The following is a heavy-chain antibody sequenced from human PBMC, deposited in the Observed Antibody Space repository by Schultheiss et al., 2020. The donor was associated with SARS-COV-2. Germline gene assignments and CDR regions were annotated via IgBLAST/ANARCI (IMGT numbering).Heavy chain of an antibody. CDR1: GFTFSSYW. D-gene: IGHD6-13*01. CDR2: ISGSGGST. Sequence: GESLKISCAASGFTFSSYWMHWVRQAPGKGLVWVSAISGSGGSTYYADSVKGRFTISRDNSKNTLYLQMNSLRAEDTAVYYCARVGKGIAAAEALDYWGQGTLVTVSS. V-gene: IGHV3-23*01. CDR3: ARVGKGIAAAEALDY. J-gene: IGHJ4*02.